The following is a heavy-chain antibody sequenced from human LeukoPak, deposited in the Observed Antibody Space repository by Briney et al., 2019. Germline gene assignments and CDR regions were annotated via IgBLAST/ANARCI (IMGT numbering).Heavy chain of an antibody. CDR2: ISAYNGNT. D-gene: IGHD2-21*01. V-gene: IGHV1-18*01. Sequence: ASVKVSCKASGGTFSSYAISWVRQAPGQGLEWMGWISAYNGNTNYAQKLQGRVTMTTDTSTSTAYMELRSLRSDDTAVYYCARIRAHYSVLYYYYYMDVWGKGTTVTVSS. CDR3: ARIRAHYSVLYYYYYMDV. J-gene: IGHJ6*03. CDR1: GGTFSSYA.